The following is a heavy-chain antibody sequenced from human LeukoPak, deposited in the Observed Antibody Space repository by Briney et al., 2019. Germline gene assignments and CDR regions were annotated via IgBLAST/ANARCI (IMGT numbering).Heavy chain of an antibody. CDR1: GFTFSSYW. D-gene: IGHD1-26*01. CDR3: ARVLRWELPDLY. Sequence: GGSLRLSCAASGFTFSSYWMSWVRQAPGKGLEWVANIKEDGSEKYYVDSVKGRFTISRDNAQNSLYLQIHSLRVEDTAVYYCARVLRWELPDLYWGLGTLVTVSS. J-gene: IGHJ4*02. V-gene: IGHV3-7*01. CDR2: IKEDGSEK.